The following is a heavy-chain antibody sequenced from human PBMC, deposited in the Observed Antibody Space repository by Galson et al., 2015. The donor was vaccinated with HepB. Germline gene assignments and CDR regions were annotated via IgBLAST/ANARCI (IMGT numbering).Heavy chain of an antibody. CDR2: IGTAGDT. Sequence: SLRLSCAASGFTFSSYDMHWVRQATGKGLEWVSAIGTAGDTYYPGSVKGRFTISRENPKNSLYLQMNSLRAGDTAVYYCARGGDCSGGSCYSVGAASNWFDPWGQGTLVTVSS. D-gene: IGHD2-15*01. V-gene: IGHV3-13*01. CDR1: GFTFSSYD. CDR3: ARGGDCSGGSCYSVGAASNWFDP. J-gene: IGHJ5*02.